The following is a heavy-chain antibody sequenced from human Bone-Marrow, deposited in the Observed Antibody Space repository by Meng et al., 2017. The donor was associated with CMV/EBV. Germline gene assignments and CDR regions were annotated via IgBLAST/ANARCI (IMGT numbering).Heavy chain of an antibody. D-gene: IGHD5-24*01. CDR1: GYTFTGYY. J-gene: IGHJ3*02. Sequence: QVQLGQSGAEVKKPGASVKVSCKASGYTFTGYYMHWVRQAPGQGLEWMGWINPNSGGTNYAQKFQGRVTMTRDTSISTAYMELSRLRSDDTAVYYCASVPRPLEMATITDAFDIWGQGTMVTVSS. CDR2: INPNSGGT. V-gene: IGHV1-2*02. CDR3: ASVPRPLEMATITDAFDI.